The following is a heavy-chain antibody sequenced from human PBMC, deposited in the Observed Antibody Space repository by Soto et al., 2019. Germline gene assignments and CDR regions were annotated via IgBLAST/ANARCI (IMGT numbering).Heavy chain of an antibody. CDR3: ARAGVTDYYNGMDV. D-gene: IGHD2-21*02. Sequence: QVQLQESGPGLVKPSQTLSLTCTVSGGSISSGGYYWSWIRQHPGKGLEWIGYIYYSGSTYYNPSLKSRVTISVDTSNNQFSLKLSSVTAADTAVDYCARAGVTDYYNGMDVWGQGTTVTVSS. CDR1: GGSISSGGYY. V-gene: IGHV4-31*03. J-gene: IGHJ6*02. CDR2: IYYSGST.